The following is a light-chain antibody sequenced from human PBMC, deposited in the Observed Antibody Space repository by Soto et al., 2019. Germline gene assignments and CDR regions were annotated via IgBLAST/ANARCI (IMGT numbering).Light chain of an antibody. Sequence: QSALTQPASVSCSPGQAITISCPGTSSDVGGYNYVSWYQQHPGKAPKLMIYDVSNRPSGVSNRFSGSKSGNTASLTISGLQAEDEADYYCSSYTSSSTLFGTGTKVTVL. CDR2: DVS. CDR1: SSDVGGYNY. J-gene: IGLJ1*01. CDR3: SSYTSSSTL. V-gene: IGLV2-14*01.